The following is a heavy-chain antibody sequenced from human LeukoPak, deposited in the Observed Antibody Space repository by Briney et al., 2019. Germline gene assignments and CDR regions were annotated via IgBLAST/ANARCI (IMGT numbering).Heavy chain of an antibody. J-gene: IGHJ6*02. Sequence: ASVKVSFKASGYTFTGYYMHWVRQAPGQGLEGMGWINPNSGGTNYAQKFQGRVTMTRDTSISTAYMELSRLRSDDTAVYYCARSSAYCGGDCFLDVWGQGTTVTVSS. CDR2: INPNSGGT. CDR1: GYTFTGYY. D-gene: IGHD2-21*02. CDR3: ARSSAYCGGDCFLDV. V-gene: IGHV1-2*02.